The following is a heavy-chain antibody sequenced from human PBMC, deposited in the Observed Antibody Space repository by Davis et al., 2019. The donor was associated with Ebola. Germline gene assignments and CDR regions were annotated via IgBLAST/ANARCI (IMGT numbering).Heavy chain of an antibody. CDR2: VHGGNGNT. D-gene: IGHD6-19*01. CDR1: GYTFTSYD. Sequence: AASVKVSCKASGYTFTSYDINWVRQATGQRLEWMGWVHGGNGNTKYSQRFQGRVTITTDTSASTVYLDLTSLRSDDTAVFYCARASFGYNSGWYADYWGPGSLVTVSS. CDR3: ARASFGYNSGWYADY. V-gene: IGHV1-3*01. J-gene: IGHJ4*02.